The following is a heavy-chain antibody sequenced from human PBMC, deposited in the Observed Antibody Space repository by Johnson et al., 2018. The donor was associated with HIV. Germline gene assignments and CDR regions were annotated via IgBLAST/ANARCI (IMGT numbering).Heavy chain of an antibody. V-gene: IGHV3-11*04. CDR1: GFTFSDYY. Sequence: QVQLVESGGGLVKPGGSLRLSCAASGFTFSDYYMNWIRQAPGKGLEWISYISSSGSTIYYADSVKGRFTISRDNSKNTLYLQMNSLRAEDTAVYYCARDRYYDSSGSHAFDIWGQGTMVTVSS. CDR3: ARDRYYDSSGSHAFDI. D-gene: IGHD3-22*01. CDR2: ISSSGSTI. J-gene: IGHJ3*02.